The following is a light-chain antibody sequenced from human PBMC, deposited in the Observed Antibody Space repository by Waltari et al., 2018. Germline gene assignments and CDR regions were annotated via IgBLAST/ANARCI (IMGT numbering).Light chain of an antibody. CDR1: RSNIGAGYD. V-gene: IGLV1-40*01. CDR2: GKN. J-gene: IGLJ2*01. CDR3: QAHDSSLSGSV. Sequence: QSVLTQPPSLSGAPGQRVTISCPGSRSNIGAGYDVHWYQQLPGTAPKRLIYGKNQRASGVPDRFSGSRSGTSASLAITGLQAEDEGEYYCQAHDSSLSGSVFGGGTKLTVL.